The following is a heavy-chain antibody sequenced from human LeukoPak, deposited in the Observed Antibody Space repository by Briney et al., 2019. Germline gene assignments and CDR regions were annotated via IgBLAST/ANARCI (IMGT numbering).Heavy chain of an antibody. Sequence: SGGSLRLSCAASGFTFSSYSMNWVRQAPGKGLEWVSSISNSSSYIYYADSVKGRFTISRDNAKNSLYLQMNSLRAEDTAVYYCARLGYCSGGSCYENQHYYYGMDVWGQGTTVTVSS. J-gene: IGHJ6*02. D-gene: IGHD2-15*01. CDR2: ISNSSSYI. CDR1: GFTFSSYS. CDR3: ARLGYCSGGSCYENQHYYYGMDV. V-gene: IGHV3-21*01.